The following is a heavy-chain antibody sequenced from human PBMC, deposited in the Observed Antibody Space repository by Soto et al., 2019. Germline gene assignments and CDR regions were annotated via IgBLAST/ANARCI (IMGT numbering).Heavy chain of an antibody. CDR1: GGSISSYY. CDR3: ARLSKGLQWLAYFDY. J-gene: IGHJ4*02. Sequence: QVQLQESGPGLVKPSETLSLTCTVSGGSISSYYWSWIRQPAGKGLEWIGRIYTSGSTNYNPSLKSRVTLSVDTSKNQFSLKLSSVTAADTAVYYCARLSKGLQWLAYFDYWGQGTLVTVSS. CDR2: IYTSGST. V-gene: IGHV4-4*07. D-gene: IGHD6-19*01.